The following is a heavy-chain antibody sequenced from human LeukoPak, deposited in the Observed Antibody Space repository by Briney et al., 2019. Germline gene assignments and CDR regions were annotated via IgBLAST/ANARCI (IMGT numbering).Heavy chain of an antibody. V-gene: IGHV3-23*01. CDR3: ATPLGVGDAFAI. Sequence: GGSLRLSCAASGFTFSSYAMNWVRQAPGEGLEWVSGISGSGGSTYYADSVKGRFTISRDNSKNTLYLQMNSLRGEDTAVYYCATPLGVGDAFAIWGQGTTVTISS. CDR1: GFTFSSYA. CDR2: ISGSGGST. D-gene: IGHD2-15*01. J-gene: IGHJ3*02.